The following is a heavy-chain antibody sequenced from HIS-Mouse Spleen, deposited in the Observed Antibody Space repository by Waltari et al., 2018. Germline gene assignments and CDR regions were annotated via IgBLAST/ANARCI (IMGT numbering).Heavy chain of an antibody. D-gene: IGHD6-13*01. V-gene: IGHV1-2*02. CDR3: ARSPSGSSWYDY. CDR2: NNPNSGDT. J-gene: IGHJ4*02. CDR1: GYTFTGYY. Sequence: QVQLVQSGAEVKKPGASVKVSCKASGYTFTGYYMHWVRQAPGQGLEWMGWNNPNSGDTNYAQKFQGKVTMTRDTSISTAYMELSRLRSDDTAVYYCARSPSGSSWYDYWGQGTLVTVSS.